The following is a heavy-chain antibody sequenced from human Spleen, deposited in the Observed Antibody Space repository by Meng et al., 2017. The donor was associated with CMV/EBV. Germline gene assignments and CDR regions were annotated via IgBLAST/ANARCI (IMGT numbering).Heavy chain of an antibody. J-gene: IGHJ6*02. D-gene: IGHD2-2*01. CDR3: ARRIVVVPPAYGMDV. V-gene: IGHV3-48*04. CDR1: GFTFINYG. CDR2: ISSAASTI. Sequence: GESLKISCAASGFTFINYGMHWVRQAPGKGLEWVSYISSAASTISYAASVKGRFTISRDNAKNSLYLQMNSLRAEDTAVYYCARRIVVVPPAYGMDVWGQGTTVTVSS.